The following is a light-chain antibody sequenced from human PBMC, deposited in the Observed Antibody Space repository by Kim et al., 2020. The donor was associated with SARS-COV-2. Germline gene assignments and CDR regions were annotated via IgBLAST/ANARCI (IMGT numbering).Light chain of an antibody. V-gene: IGKV1-33*01. Sequence: LSASIGDRVTITCRASQDLGDKLSWFQHRPGQAPTVLIYDAVTLQTGVPSRFSGSGSGTDFTFTISRLQPEDFATYYCQQYDSDHSFGQGTKLEI. CDR1: QDLGDK. CDR3: QQYDSDHS. CDR2: DAV. J-gene: IGKJ2*03.